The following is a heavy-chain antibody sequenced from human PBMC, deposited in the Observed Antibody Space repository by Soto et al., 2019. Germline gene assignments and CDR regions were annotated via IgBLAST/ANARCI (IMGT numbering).Heavy chain of an antibody. CDR2: IKTTTDGGTT. CDR3: IAPYDFWSGLHYYYYYGMDV. CDR1: GFTFSNAW. V-gene: IGHV3-15*01. D-gene: IGHD3-3*01. Sequence: EVQLVESGGDFVKPGGSLRISCAASGFTFSNAWMSWVRQAPGKGLEWVGLIKTTTDGGTTDYAAPVKGRFSILRDDSKNTVYLQMNSLKTEDTGVYYCIAPYDFWSGLHYYYYYGMDVWGQGTTVTVSS. J-gene: IGHJ6*02.